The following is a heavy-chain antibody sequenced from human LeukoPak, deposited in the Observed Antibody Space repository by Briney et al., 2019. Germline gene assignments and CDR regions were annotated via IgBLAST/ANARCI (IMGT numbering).Heavy chain of an antibody. Sequence: PGGSLRLSCEASGFTFSIYSMNWVRQAPGEGLEWLSYISADSNTIYYADSVKGRFTISRDNAKTSLYLQMNTVGDEDTAVYYCARDRAAPTWLFDLWGRGTLVLVSS. D-gene: IGHD2-15*01. V-gene: IGHV3-48*02. CDR1: GFTFSIYS. J-gene: IGHJ2*01. CDR3: ARDRAAPTWLFDL. CDR2: ISADSNTI.